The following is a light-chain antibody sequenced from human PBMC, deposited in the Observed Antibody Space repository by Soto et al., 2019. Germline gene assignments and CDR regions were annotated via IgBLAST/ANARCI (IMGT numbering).Light chain of an antibody. CDR1: SSDVGGYNY. Sequence: QSALTQPPSASGSPGQSVTISCTGTSSDVGGYNYVSWYQQHPGKAPKLMIYEVSKRPSGVPDRFSGSKSGNTASLTVSGLQDEDEADYYCSSHGGSNNFVVFGGGTKLTVL. J-gene: IGLJ2*01. CDR2: EVS. CDR3: SSHGGSNNFVV. V-gene: IGLV2-8*01.